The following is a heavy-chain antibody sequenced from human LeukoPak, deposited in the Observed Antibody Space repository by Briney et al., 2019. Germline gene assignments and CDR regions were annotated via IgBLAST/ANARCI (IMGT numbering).Heavy chain of an antibody. J-gene: IGHJ4*02. Sequence: PGGSLRLSCAASGFTFSSYSMNWVRQAPGKGVEWVSSISSSSSYIYYADSVKGRFTISRDNAKNSLYLQMNSLRAEDTAVYYCARLVQLERQFDYWGQGTLVTVSS. V-gene: IGHV3-21*01. CDR2: ISSSSSYI. CDR1: GFTFSSYS. D-gene: IGHD1-1*01. CDR3: ARLVQLERQFDY.